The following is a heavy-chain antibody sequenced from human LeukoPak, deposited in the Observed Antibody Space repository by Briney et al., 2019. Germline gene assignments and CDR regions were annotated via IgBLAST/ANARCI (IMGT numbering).Heavy chain of an antibody. CDR2: IYHLGST. CDR1: GYSISSGYY. J-gene: IGHJ3*02. V-gene: IGHV4-38-2*02. D-gene: IGHD5-12*01. CDR3: ARDQPTELNGYDTRAFDI. Sequence: SETLSLTCTVSGYSISSGYYWGWIRQPPGKGLEWIGSIYHLGSTYYNPSLKSRVTISIDTSKNQFSLRLSSVTAADTAVYYCARDQPTELNGYDTRAFDIWGQGTMVTVSS.